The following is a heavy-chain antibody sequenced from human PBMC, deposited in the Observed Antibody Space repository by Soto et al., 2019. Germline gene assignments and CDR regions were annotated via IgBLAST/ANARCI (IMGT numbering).Heavy chain of an antibody. CDR3: VRFGGAAAGPGDY. CDR2: ISSSGTTI. J-gene: IGHJ4*02. V-gene: IGHV3-48*03. CDR1: EFTFSSYE. Sequence: GGSLRLSCVASEFTFSSYEMNWVRRAPGKGLEWVSYISSSGTTIYYTDSVKGRFTISRDNAKKSLYLQMNSLRAEDTAVYYCVRFGGAAAGPGDYWGQGALVTVSS. D-gene: IGHD6-13*01.